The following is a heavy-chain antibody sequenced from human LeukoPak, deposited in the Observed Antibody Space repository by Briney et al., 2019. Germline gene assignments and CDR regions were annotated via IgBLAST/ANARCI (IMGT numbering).Heavy chain of an antibody. Sequence: ASVKVSCKASGYTFTSYGISWVRQAPGQGRVWMGWISAYNGNTNYAQKLQGRVTMTTDSSTSTAYMELRSLRSDDTAVYYCARQAPDFTVTTTKPFDYWGQGTLVTVSS. V-gene: IGHV1-18*01. CDR1: GYTFTSYG. CDR2: ISAYNGNT. CDR3: ARQAPDFTVTTTKPFDY. D-gene: IGHD4-11*01. J-gene: IGHJ4*02.